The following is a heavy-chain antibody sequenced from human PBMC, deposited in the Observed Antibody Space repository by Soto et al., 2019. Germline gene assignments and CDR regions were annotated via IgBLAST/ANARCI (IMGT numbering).Heavy chain of an antibody. CDR3: ARGVPGVGY. Sequence: EVQLVESGGGLVQPGGSLRLSCAASGFTFSSYWMHWVRQAPGKGLVWVSRINSDGSRTSYAASVKGRFTNAGDDAKNTLYLEMDSLRAEGTGVSCCARGVPGVGYWGQGTLVTVSS. CDR2: INSDGSRT. V-gene: IGHV3-74*01. J-gene: IGHJ4*02. D-gene: IGHD2-2*01. CDR1: GFTFSSYW.